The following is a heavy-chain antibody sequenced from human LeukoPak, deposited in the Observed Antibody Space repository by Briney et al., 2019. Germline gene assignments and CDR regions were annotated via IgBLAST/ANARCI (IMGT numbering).Heavy chain of an antibody. CDR2: ISYDGSNK. Sequence: GRSLRLSCAASGFSFNSYAMHWARPAPGKGLEWVAVISYDGSNKDYADSVKGRFTISRDKSKNTLYLQMNSLRPDDTAVYYCARALDSSGWNGRDYWGQGTLVTVSS. CDR1: GFSFNSYA. J-gene: IGHJ4*02. V-gene: IGHV3-30-3*01. CDR3: ARALDSSGWNGRDY. D-gene: IGHD6-19*01.